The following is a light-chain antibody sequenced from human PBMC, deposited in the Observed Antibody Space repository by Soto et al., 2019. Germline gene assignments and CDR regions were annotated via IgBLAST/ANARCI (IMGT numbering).Light chain of an antibody. CDR2: GAS. Sequence: EIVLTQSPGTLSLSPGERATLSCRASQTVSSSYLTWYQQKPGQAPRLLIYGASSRATGIPDRFSGSGSGTDFTLTISRLEPEDFAVYYCQQYGCSLPITFGHGTRLEIK. J-gene: IGKJ5*01. V-gene: IGKV3-20*01. CDR1: QTVSSSY. CDR3: QQYGCSLPIT.